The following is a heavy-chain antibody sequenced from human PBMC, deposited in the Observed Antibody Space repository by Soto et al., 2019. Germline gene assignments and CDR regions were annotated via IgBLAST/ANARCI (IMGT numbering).Heavy chain of an antibody. CDR2: VDYTGDT. CDR1: SGPDRSHN. D-gene: IGHD4-17*01. J-gene: IGHJ6*02. V-gene: IGHV4-59*08. CDR3: VRQGIDYLHGLVDV. Sequence: QVQLQQSGPRLVKPSETLSLTCTVSSGPDRSHNWGWVRQPPGRGLEWIGYVDYTGDTAYNPSLRGRVTISADTSTNDISLPLNSLTAADTAVYYCVRQGIDYLHGLVDVWGQGTTVSVSS.